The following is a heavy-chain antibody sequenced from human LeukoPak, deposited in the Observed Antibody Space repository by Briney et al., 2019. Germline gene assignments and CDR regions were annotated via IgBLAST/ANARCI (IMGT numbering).Heavy chain of an antibody. CDR1: GGTFSSYA. J-gene: IGHJ4*02. V-gene: IGHV1-69*04. D-gene: IGHD1-7*01. CDR3: ARDVGTTSGSILDY. Sequence: PRASVTVSCKASGGTFSSYAISWVRQAPGQGLEWMGRIIPILGIANYAQKFQGRVTITADKSTSTAYMELSSLRSEDTAVYYCARDVGTTSGSILDYWGQGTLVTVSS. CDR2: IIPILGIA.